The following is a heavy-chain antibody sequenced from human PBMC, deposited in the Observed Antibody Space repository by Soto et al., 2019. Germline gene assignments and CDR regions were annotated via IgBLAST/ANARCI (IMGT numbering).Heavy chain of an antibody. CDR1: GFTVSSNY. V-gene: IGHV3-53*01. J-gene: IGHJ4*02. D-gene: IGHD3-10*01. CDR3: ARVKWFGENGPFDY. Sequence: GGSLRLSCAASGFTVSSNYMSWVRQAPGKGLEWVSVIYSGGSTYYADSVKGRFTISRDNSKNTLYLQMNSLRAEDTAVYYCARVKWFGENGPFDYWGQGTLVTVSS. CDR2: IYSGGST.